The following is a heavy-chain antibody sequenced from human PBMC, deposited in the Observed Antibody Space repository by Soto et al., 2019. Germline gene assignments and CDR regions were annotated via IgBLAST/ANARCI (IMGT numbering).Heavy chain of an antibody. D-gene: IGHD6-19*01. CDR1: GFTISSYG. Sequence: QVPLVESGGGVVQPGRSLRLSCAASGFTISSYGMQWVRQAPGKGLEWVAVIWYDGSNKYYADSVKGRFTISRDNSKNTLYLQMNSLRAEDTAVYYCARAGIAVADTHFYYWGQGSLVTVSS. V-gene: IGHV3-33*01. CDR2: IWYDGSNK. J-gene: IGHJ4*02. CDR3: ARAGIAVADTHFYY.